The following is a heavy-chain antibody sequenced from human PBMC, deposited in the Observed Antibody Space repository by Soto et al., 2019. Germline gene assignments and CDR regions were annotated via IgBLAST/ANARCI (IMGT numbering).Heavy chain of an antibody. J-gene: IGHJ5*02. CDR1: GYSITAGGYY. V-gene: IGHV4-31*03. CDR2: FYSSGSI. CDR3: ARMYSSGSGWFHP. Sequence: SETLSLTCFVSGYSITAGGYYWSWIRHHPGKGLEWIGSFYSSGSIIYNPSLRSRVSISGDTSTNQFSMSLTSVTAADTARYYCARMYSSGSGWFHPWGQGTLVTVSS. D-gene: IGHD6-19*01.